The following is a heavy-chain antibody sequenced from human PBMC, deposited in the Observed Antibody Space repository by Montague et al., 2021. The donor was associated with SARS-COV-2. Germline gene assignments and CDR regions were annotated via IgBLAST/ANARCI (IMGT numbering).Heavy chain of an antibody. CDR2: MFDGGSA. CDR1: GASIKTFY. D-gene: IGHD6-13*01. J-gene: IGHJ3*02. CDR3: ARDRGIAQRIDT. Sequence: SETLSLTCSVSGASIKTFYWGWIRQPPGGGLEWIGYMFDGGSAIYNPSLKSRVTTSLDTSKNQFSLSLTSVTAADTAVYYCARDRGIAQRIDTWGQGTNVIVTS. V-gene: IGHV4-59*01.